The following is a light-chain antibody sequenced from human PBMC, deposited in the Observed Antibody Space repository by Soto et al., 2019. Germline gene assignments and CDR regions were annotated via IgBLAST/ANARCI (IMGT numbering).Light chain of an antibody. J-gene: IGKJ4*01. CDR2: SAS. Sequence: IQMTQSPSSLYASVGDRVTITCRTSPSISNYLNWYQQKPGKAPKLLIYSASTLQSGVPSRFTGTGSETDFTLTITSLQPEDFATYYCQQSYSTPTFGGGTKVQIK. V-gene: IGKV1-39*01. CDR1: PSISNY. CDR3: QQSYSTPT.